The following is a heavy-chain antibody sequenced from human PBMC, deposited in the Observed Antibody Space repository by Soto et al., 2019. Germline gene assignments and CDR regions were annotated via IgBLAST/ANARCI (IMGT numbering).Heavy chain of an antibody. D-gene: IGHD3-22*01. Sequence: EVHLVESGGGLVQPAGSLRLSCAASGFIFSSYAINWVRQAPGTGLEWVSYISGSGRTIYYADSVKGRFTISRDYAKSSLYLQMNSLRAEDTAMYYCASFSRMADGYYWGQGTLVTVSS. V-gene: IGHV3-48*01. CDR1: GFIFSSYA. CDR3: ASFSRMADGYY. CDR2: ISGSGRTI. J-gene: IGHJ4*02.